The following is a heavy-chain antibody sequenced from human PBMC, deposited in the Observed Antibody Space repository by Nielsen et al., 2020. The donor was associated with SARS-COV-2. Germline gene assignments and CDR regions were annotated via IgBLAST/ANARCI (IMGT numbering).Heavy chain of an antibody. Sequence: SETLSLTCIVSGGSISSGGYYWSWIRQHPGKGLEWIGYIFYSGSTYYNPSLKSRVTISVDTSKSQFSLKLSSVTAADTAVYYCARVKRRYCSSTRCPFDYWGQGTLVTVSS. V-gene: IGHV4-31*03. J-gene: IGHJ4*02. CDR3: ARVKRRYCSSTRCPFDY. CDR1: GGSISSGGYY. D-gene: IGHD2-2*01. CDR2: IFYSGST.